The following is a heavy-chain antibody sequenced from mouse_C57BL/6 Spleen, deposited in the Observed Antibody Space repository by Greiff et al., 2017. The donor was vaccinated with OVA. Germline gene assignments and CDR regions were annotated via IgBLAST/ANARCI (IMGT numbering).Heavy chain of an antibody. D-gene: IGHD2-3*01. J-gene: IGHJ3*01. CDR1: GYSITSGYY. CDR2: ISYDGSN. V-gene: IGHV3-6*01. Sequence: EVKVEESGPGLVKPSQSLSLTCSVTGYSITSGYYWNWIRQFPGNKLEWMGYISYDGSNNYNPSLKNRISITRDTSKNQFFLKLNSVTTEDTATYYCARRDGYSSWFAYWGQGTLVTVSA. CDR3: ARRDGYSSWFAY.